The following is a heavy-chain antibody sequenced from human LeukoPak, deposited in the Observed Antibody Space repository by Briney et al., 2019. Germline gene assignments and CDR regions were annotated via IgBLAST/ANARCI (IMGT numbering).Heavy chain of an antibody. D-gene: IGHD2-2*01. CDR3: AREPIFFQGPAAIGY. CDR2: IYHSGST. J-gene: IGHJ4*02. CDR1: GGSISSSSYY. Sequence: PSETLSLTCTVSGGSISSSSYYWSWIRQPPGKGLEWIRYIYHSGSTYYNPSLKSRVTISVDRSKNQFSLKLSSVTAADTAVYYCAREPIFFQGPAAIGYWGQGTLVTVSS. V-gene: IGHV4-30-2*01.